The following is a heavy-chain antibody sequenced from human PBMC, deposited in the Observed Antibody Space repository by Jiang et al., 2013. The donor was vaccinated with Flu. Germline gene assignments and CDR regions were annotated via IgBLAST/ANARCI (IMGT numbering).Heavy chain of an antibody. V-gene: IGHV5-51*01. Sequence: SFTSYWIGWVRQMPERPGWMGIIYPGDSDTRYSPSFQGQVTISADKSISTAYLQWSSLKASDTAMYYCARLPLTGTTIVFEYWGQGTLVTVSS. D-gene: IGHD1-14*01. CDR2: IYPGDSDT. J-gene: IGHJ4*02. CDR3: ARLPLTGTTIVFEY. CDR1: SFTSYW.